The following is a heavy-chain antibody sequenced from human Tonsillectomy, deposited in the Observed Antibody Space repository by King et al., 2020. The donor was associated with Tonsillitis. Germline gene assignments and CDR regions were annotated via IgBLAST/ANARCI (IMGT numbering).Heavy chain of an antibody. D-gene: IGHD2-15*01. CDR1: GYTFTGYY. CDR2: INPDSGGT. V-gene: IGHV1-2*02. CDR3: ARARTPYCSVGSCYILDY. J-gene: IGHJ4*02. Sequence: VQLVESGAEVRKPGASVKVSCKASGYTFTGYYIHWVRQAPRQGLEWMGWINPDSGGTNYAQKFQGRVTMTRDTSISTAYMELSSLRSDDTAVYYCARARTPYCSVGSCYILDYWGRGTLVTVSS.